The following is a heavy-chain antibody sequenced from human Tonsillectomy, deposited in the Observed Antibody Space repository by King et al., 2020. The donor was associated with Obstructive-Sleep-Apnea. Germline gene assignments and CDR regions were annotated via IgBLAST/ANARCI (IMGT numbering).Heavy chain of an antibody. D-gene: IGHD2-2*01. V-gene: IGHV3-30*18. J-gene: IGHJ1*01. Sequence: VQLVESGGGVVQPGRSLRLSCAASRFTFSSYGMHWVRQAPGKGLEWVAVIWYDGSNKYYADSVKGRFTSSRDNSKNTLYLQMNSLRAEDTAVYYCAKARVGYCSSTSCYAAEYFQHWGQGTLVTVSS. CDR2: IWYDGSNK. CDR3: AKARVGYCSSTSCYAAEYFQH. CDR1: RFTFSSYG.